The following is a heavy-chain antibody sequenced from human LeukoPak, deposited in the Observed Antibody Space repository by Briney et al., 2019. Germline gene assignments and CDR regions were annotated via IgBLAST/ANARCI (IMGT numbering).Heavy chain of an antibody. J-gene: IGHJ6*03. CDR3: ARGGGSAAGTRGYYYYYMDV. CDR2: INHSGST. CDR1: GGSFSGYY. V-gene: IGHV4-34*01. Sequence: SETLSLTCAVYGGSFSGYYWSWIRQPPGKGLEWIGEINHSGSTNSNPSLKSRVTISVDTSKNQFSLKLSSVTAADTAVYYCARGGGSAAGTRGYYYYYMDVWGKGTTVTVSS. D-gene: IGHD6-13*01.